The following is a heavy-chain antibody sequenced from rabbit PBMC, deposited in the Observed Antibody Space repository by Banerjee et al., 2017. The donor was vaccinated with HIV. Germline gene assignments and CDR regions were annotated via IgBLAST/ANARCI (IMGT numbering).Heavy chain of an antibody. D-gene: IGHD6-1*01. CDR1: GFSFSSSYW. Sequence: QEQLVESGGGLVKPGGSLTLTCTASGFSFSSSYWMCWVRQAPGKGLEWIACIYAGSSGSTYYASWAKGRFTISKTSSTTVTLQMTSLTAADTATYFCARRYDGYGGYGYEFNLWGPGTLVTVS. J-gene: IGHJ4*01. CDR3: ARRYDGYGGYGYEFNL. CDR2: IYAGSSGST. V-gene: IGHV1S45*01.